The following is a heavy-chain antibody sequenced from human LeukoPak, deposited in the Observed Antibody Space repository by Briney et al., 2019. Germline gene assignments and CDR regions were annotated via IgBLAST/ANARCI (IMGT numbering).Heavy chain of an antibody. J-gene: IGHJ4*02. CDR1: GFTVSSNY. D-gene: IGHD1/OR15-1a*01. CDR3: VRQQTPHGDFDY. Sequence: GGSLRLSCAASGFTVSSNYMSWVRQAPGKGLEWVSVIYSGGSTHYADSVKGRFTISRDNSKNTLYLQMNTLRAEDTAMYYCVRQQTPHGDFDYWGQGTLVTVSS. CDR2: IYSGGST. V-gene: IGHV3-53*01.